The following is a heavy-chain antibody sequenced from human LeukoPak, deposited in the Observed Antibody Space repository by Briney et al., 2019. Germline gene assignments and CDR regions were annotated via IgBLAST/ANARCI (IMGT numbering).Heavy chain of an antibody. CDR3: ARVDYYDRYFDN. D-gene: IGHD3-22*01. CDR1: GGSITSGNYY. CDR2: IYTRGRT. J-gene: IGHJ4*02. Sequence: PSETLSLTCTVSGGSITSGNYYWSWIRQPAGKGLEWIGRIYTRGRTYYNPSLKSRVTMSVDTSKNQFSLKLSSVTAADTAVYYCARVDYYDRYFDNWGQGTLVTVSS. V-gene: IGHV4-61*02.